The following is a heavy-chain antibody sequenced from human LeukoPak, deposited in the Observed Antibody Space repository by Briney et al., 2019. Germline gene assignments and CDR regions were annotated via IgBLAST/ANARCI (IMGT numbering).Heavy chain of an antibody. CDR3: ATGRGYSSWYWFDP. J-gene: IGHJ5*02. V-gene: IGHV4-59*01. D-gene: IGHD6-13*01. CDR2: IYYSGST. Sequence: SETLSLTCTVSGGSISSYYWSWIRQPPGKGLEWIGYIYYSGSTNYNPSLKSRVTISVDTSKNQFSLKLSSVTAADTAVYYCATGRGYSSWYWFDPWGQGTLVTVSS. CDR1: GGSISSYY.